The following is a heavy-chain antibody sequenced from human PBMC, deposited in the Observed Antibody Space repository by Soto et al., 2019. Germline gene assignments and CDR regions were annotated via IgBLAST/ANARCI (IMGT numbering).Heavy chain of an antibody. CDR1: GFSVSTNF. CDR3: ARQCGGDCSNAFPL. CDR2: LYPGPGT. Sequence: EEQLVESGGGLVRPGGSLRLSCAGSGFSVSTNFMNWVRQAPGKEPQWVAVLYPGPGTYYADSVKGRFIISRDDSTNTLFLHLTNMRAEDTAVYYCARQCGGDCSNAFPLWGQGTMVTVSS. J-gene: IGHJ3*01. V-gene: IGHV3-66*04. D-gene: IGHD2-21*01.